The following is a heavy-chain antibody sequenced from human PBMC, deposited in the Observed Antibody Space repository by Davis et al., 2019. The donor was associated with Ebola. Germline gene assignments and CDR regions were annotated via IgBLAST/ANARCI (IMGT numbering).Heavy chain of an antibody. CDR1: GGSTTTTNW. V-gene: IGHV4-4*02. CDR2: IYHTGTT. J-gene: IGHJ6*02. Sequence: SETLSLTCTVSGGSTTTTNWWTWVRQPPGKGLEWIGDIYHTGTTNYNPSLDNRVTLSVDKSKNEFSLNLHSVTAADTAIYYCARTIVVIPATTGFGQDFGMDVWGQGTTVTVSS. D-gene: IGHD3-16*02. CDR3: ARTIVVIPATTGFGQDFGMDV.